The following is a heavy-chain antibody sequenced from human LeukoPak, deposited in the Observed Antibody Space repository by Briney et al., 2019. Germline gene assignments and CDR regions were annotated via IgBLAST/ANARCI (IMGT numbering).Heavy chain of an antibody. CDR3: ARVEVEYYDSSGYYLFDY. CDR2: ISANNGNT. Sequence: ASVKVSCKASGYTLTSYGLSWVRQAPGQGLEWMGWISANNGNTNYAQKLQGRVTMTTDTSTSTAHMELRSLRSDDTAVYYCARVEVEYYDSSGYYLFDYWGQGTLVTVSS. V-gene: IGHV1-18*01. J-gene: IGHJ4*02. CDR1: GYTLTSYG. D-gene: IGHD3-22*01.